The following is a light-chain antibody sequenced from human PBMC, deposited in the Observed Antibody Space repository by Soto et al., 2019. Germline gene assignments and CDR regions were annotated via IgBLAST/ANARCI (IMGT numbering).Light chain of an antibody. CDR2: GAS. CDR1: QSVSSN. V-gene: IGKV3-15*01. CDR3: QHYNNWPFT. Sequence: EIVMTQSPATLSVSPGERATLSCRASQSVSSNLAWYQQKPGQLPSLLIYGASARATGIPARFSGSGSGTEFTLTISNLQSEDFAVYYCQHYNNWPFTFGQGTKLEIK. J-gene: IGKJ2*01.